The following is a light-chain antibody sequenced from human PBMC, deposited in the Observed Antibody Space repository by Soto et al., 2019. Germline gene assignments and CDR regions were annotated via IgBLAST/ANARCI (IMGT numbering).Light chain of an antibody. Sequence: QSVLAQPASVSGAPGQSITISCTGTSAFVGGFSLVSWYQQHPGTAPKVMISEGHRRPSGVPERFSGSTSVTSASLTISGLQADDEADYYCCLYIGVTTYVFGTGTKLTVL. J-gene: IGLJ1*01. V-gene: IGLV2-23*01. CDR1: SAFVGGFSL. CDR2: EGH. CDR3: CLYIGVTTYV.